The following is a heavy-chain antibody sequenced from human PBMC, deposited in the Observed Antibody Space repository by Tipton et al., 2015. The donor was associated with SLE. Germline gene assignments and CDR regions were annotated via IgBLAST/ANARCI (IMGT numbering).Heavy chain of an antibody. Sequence: TLSLTCTVSGGSIRSSRHFWDWIRQPPGKGLEWIGVLYYSGNTYYNPSLKSPVTLSIDTSKNQFSLKMRSVTAADTAVYFCARGYCSDGVFYGFGFFDYWGQGNLVTVSS. CDR2: LYYSGNT. D-gene: IGHD2-8*01. CDR1: GGSIRSSRHF. J-gene: IGHJ4*02. CDR3: ARGYCSDGVFYGFGFFDY. V-gene: IGHV4-39*07.